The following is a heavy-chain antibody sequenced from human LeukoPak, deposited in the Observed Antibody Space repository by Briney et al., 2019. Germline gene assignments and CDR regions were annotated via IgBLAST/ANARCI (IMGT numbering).Heavy chain of an antibody. J-gene: IGHJ4*02. D-gene: IGHD3-10*01. Sequence: SVKVSCKASGGTFSSYAISWVRQAPGQGLEWMGRIIPIFGTANYAQKFQGRVTTTTDESTSTAYMELSSLRSEDTAVYYCASRTDYYGSGSPLDYWGQGTLVTVSS. V-gene: IGHV1-69*05. CDR3: ASRTDYYGSGSPLDY. CDR1: GGTFSSYA. CDR2: IIPIFGTA.